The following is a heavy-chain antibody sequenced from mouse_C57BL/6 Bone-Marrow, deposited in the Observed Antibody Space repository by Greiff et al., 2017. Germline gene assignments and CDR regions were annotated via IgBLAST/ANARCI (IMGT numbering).Heavy chain of an antibody. CDR3: AREAGSYYYAMDY. V-gene: IGHV3-6*01. D-gene: IGHD3-3*01. CDR2: ISYDGSN. Sequence: VQLKESGPGLVKPSQSLSLTCSVTGYSITSGYYWNWIRQFPGNKLEWMGYISYDGSNNYNPSLKNRISITRDTSKNQFFLKLNSVTTEDTATYYCAREAGSYYYAMDYWGQGTSVTVSS. J-gene: IGHJ4*01. CDR1: GYSITSGYY.